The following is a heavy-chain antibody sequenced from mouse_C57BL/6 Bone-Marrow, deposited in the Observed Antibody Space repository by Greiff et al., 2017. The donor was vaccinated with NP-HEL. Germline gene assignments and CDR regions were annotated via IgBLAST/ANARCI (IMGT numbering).Heavy chain of an antibody. CDR3: ARGPGTGAWFAY. D-gene: IGHD4-1*01. CDR1: GYTFTSYW. Sequence: VQLQQPGAELVKPGASVKMSCKASGYTFTSYWITWVKQRPGQGLEWIGDIYPGSGSTSYNEKFKSKATLTVDTSSSTAYMQLSSLTSEDSAVYYCARGPGTGAWFAYWGQGTLVTVSA. J-gene: IGHJ3*01. V-gene: IGHV1-55*01. CDR2: IYPGSGST.